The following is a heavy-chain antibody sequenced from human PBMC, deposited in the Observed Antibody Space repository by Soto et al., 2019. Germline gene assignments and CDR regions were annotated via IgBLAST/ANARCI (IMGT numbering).Heavy chain of an antibody. CDR1: GFTFSNYA. CDR2: IWYDGSNK. V-gene: IGHV3-33*01. D-gene: IGHD5-18*01. Sequence: GGSLTLSCTASGFTFSNYAMHWVRQAQGKGLEWVGVIWYDGSNKYFVDSVKGRFSISRDNSRNTMDLQMNTLRVEDTAVYYCARVGRTRYSYGQFDYWGQGT. J-gene: IGHJ4*02. CDR3: ARVGRTRYSYGQFDY.